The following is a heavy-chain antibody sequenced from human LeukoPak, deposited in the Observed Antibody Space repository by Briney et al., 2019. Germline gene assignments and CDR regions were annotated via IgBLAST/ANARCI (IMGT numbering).Heavy chain of an antibody. V-gene: IGHV3-21*04. D-gene: IGHD6-19*01. CDR2: ISSSSSYI. CDR1: GFTFSSYS. J-gene: IGHJ4*02. CDR3: ARSDSSGWLNFDY. Sequence: GGSLRLSCAASGFTFSSYSMNWVRQAPGKGLEWVSSISSSSSYIYYADSVKGRFTISRDNAKNSLYLQMNSLRAEDTAVYYCARSDSSGWLNFDYWGQGTLVTVSS.